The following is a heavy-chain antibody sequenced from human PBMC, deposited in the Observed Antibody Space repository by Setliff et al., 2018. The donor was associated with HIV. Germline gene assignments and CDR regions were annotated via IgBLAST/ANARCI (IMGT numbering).Heavy chain of an antibody. CDR2: ITGSGGST. CDR1: GFTVSGYY. CDR3: AKAQKDLMTTINNKGYYFDF. D-gene: IGHD2-21*02. V-gene: IGHV3-23*01. Sequence: PGGSLRLSCEASGFTVSGYYMAWVRQAPGKGLEWVSAITGSGGSTDYADSVKGRFSISSDNAKNTLYLQMNSLRAEDTAVYYCAKAQKDLMTTINNKGYYFDFWGQGTLVTVSS. J-gene: IGHJ4*02.